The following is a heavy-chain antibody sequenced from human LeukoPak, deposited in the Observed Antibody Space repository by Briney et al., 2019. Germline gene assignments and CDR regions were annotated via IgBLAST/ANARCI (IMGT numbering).Heavy chain of an antibody. CDR2: INWNGGST. CDR3: ARDLYPRFLEWLLEPDY. Sequence: PGGSLRLSCAASGFTFDDYGMSWVRQAPGKGLEWVSGINWNGGSTGYADSVKGRFTISRDNAKNSLYLQMNGLRAEDTALYYCARDLYPRFLEWLLEPDYWGQGTLVTVSS. D-gene: IGHD3-3*01. J-gene: IGHJ4*02. V-gene: IGHV3-20*04. CDR1: GFTFDDYG.